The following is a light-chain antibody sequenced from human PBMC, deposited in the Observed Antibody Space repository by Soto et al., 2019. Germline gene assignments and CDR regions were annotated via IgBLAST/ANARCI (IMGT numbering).Light chain of an antibody. Sequence: EIVLTQSPATLSLSPVERAILSCSTRQGINRHLAWYRQTHGQAPRLLIYDASNRPTGIPARFSGSGSGTAFTLTTSSIEPEDFGVYYCQQRSNWPPVTFGGGTKVDIK. CDR3: QQRSNWPPVT. CDR2: DAS. J-gene: IGKJ4*01. CDR1: QGINRH. V-gene: IGKV3-11*01.